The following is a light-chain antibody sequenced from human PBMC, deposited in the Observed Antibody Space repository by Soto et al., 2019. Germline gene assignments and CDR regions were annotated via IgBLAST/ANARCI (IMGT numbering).Light chain of an antibody. J-gene: IGLJ1*01. CDR2: EVS. CDR3: SSYTSSSTYV. CDR1: SSDVGGYNY. Sequence: QSVLTQPASVSGSPGQSITISCTGTSSDVGGYNYVSWYQQHPGKAPKLMIYEVSNRPSGVSSRFSGSKSGNTASLTISGLQAEDEADYDCSSYTSSSTYVFGTGTKLTVL. V-gene: IGLV2-14*01.